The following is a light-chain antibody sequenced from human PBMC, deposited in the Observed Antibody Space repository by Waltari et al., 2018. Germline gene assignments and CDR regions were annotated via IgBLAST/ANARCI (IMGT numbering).Light chain of an antibody. J-gene: IGLJ3*02. CDR1: SSDVGGYNY. Sequence: QSALTQPASVSGSPGQSITISCTGTSSDVGGYNYVSWYQQHPGKAPKLMIYDVSNRPSGVSDRFSGSKAGDTASRTISGLQAEDEADYYCNSYTSSSTWVFGGGTKLTVL. CDR2: DVS. CDR3: NSYTSSSTWV. V-gene: IGLV2-14*03.